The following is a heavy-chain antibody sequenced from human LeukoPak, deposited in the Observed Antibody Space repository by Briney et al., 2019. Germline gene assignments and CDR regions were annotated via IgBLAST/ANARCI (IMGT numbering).Heavy chain of an antibody. D-gene: IGHD5-24*01. Sequence: PGASLRLSCVASGFTFSSYSMNWVRQAPGKGLEWVSSISSSSSYIYYADSVKGRFTISRDNAKNSLYPQMNSLRAEDTAVYYCALMKGDGYNFFDYWGQGTLVTVSS. J-gene: IGHJ4*02. CDR3: ALMKGDGYNFFDY. CDR1: GFTFSSYS. CDR2: ISSSSSYI. V-gene: IGHV3-21*01.